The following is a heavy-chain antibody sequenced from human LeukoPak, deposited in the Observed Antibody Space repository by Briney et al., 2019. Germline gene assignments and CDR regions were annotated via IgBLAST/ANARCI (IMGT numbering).Heavy chain of an antibody. CDR2: IWYDGSNK. CDR1: GFTFSSYG. D-gene: IGHD6-13*01. J-gene: IGHJ4*02. CDR3: ARDVSSSSDFDY. V-gene: IGHV3-33*01. Sequence: SGGSLRLSCAASGFTFSSYGMHWVRQAPGKGLEWVAVIWYDGSNKYYADSVKGRFTISRDNSKNTLYLQMNSLRAEDTAVYYCARDVSSSSDFDYWGQGTLVTVSS.